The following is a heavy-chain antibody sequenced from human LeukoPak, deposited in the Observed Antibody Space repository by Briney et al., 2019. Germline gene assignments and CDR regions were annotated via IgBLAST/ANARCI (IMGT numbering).Heavy chain of an antibody. J-gene: IGHJ4*02. CDR1: GGSFSGYL. V-gene: IGHV4-34*01. CDR3: ASSGSSSPIDD. Sequence: SETLSLTCAVYGGSFSGYLWSWIPQPPGKGLEWIGEINHSGSTNYNPPLKSRVTLSVDTSKNQFALKQTSVTAPDTALLYYASSGSSSPIDDWGQGTLVTVSS. D-gene: IGHD6-13*01. CDR2: INHSGST.